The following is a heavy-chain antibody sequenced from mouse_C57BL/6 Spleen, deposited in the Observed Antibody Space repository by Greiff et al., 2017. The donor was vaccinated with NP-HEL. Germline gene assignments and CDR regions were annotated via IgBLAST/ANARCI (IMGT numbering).Heavy chain of an antibody. CDR1: GYTFTSYW. CDR3: ARGTAQAYYAMDY. D-gene: IGHD3-2*02. J-gene: IGHJ4*01. V-gene: IGHV1-52*01. Sequence: QVQLQQPGAELVRPGSSVKLSCKASGYTFTSYWLHWVKQRPIPGLEWIGNIDPSDSETHYNQKFKDKATLTVDKSSSTAYMQLSSLTSEDSAVYYCARGTAQAYYAMDYWGQGTSVTVSS. CDR2: IDPSDSET.